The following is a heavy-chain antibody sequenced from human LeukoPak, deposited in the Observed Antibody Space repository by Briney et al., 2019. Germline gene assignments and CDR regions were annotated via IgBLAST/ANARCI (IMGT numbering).Heavy chain of an antibody. Sequence: GGSLRLSCAASGFTLGGHSMHWVRQAPGKGLEWVSCFSISSNIYYADSVKGRFTISRDNAENSLYLHMNSLRVEDTAVYYCARGAGPYGDYRDSWGQGTLVTVSS. CDR1: GFTLGGHS. CDR3: ARGAGPYGDYRDS. CDR2: FSISSNI. D-gene: IGHD4-17*01. J-gene: IGHJ4*02. V-gene: IGHV3-48*01.